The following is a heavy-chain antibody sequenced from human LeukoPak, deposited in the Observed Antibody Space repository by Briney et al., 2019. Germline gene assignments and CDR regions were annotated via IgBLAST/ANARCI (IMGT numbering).Heavy chain of an antibody. CDR1: GGSMTGYY. J-gene: IGHJ4*02. CDR2: IYSGGGT. D-gene: IGHD6-25*01. Sequence: SETPPLTCTVSGGSMTGYYWRWIRQPPGEGLEWIGNIYSGGGTKYNPSLESRVSISVDTSKRQFSLDLSSVTAADTAVYYCARRVAATGMVDSWGQGTLVTVSS. CDR3: ARRVAATGMVDS. V-gene: IGHV4-4*09.